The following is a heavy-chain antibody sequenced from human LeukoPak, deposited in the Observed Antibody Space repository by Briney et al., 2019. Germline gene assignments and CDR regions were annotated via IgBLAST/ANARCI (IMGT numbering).Heavy chain of an antibody. CDR2: IRQDGSEK. V-gene: IGHV3-7*01. J-gene: IGHJ3*02. Sequence: GGSLRLSCTASGFTFSGHWMSWVRQAPGKGLEWVASIRQDGSEKHYVDSVEGRFIISRDNAKNSLHLQMNSLRAEDTAVYYCAKGSSRPPNAFDIWGQGTLVTVSS. CDR3: AKGSSRPPNAFDI. CDR1: GFTFSGHW. D-gene: IGHD6-6*01.